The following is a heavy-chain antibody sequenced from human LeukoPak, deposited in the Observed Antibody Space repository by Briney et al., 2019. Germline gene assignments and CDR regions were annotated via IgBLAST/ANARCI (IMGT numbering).Heavy chain of an antibody. CDR2: IYYSGST. V-gene: IGHV4-31*03. CDR3: ASALYYDSSGYYI. Sequence: SETLSLTCTVSGGSISSGGFYWNWIRQHPGKGLEWIGYIYYSGSTYYNPSLKSRVTISVDTSKNQFSLRLTSVTAADTAVYYCASALYYDSSGYYIWGQGTMVTVSS. D-gene: IGHD3-22*01. J-gene: IGHJ3*02. CDR1: GGSISSGGFY.